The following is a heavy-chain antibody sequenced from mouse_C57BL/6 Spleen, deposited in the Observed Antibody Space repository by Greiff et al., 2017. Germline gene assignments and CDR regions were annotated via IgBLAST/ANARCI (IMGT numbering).Heavy chain of an antibody. V-gene: IGHV14-1*01. CDR1: GFNINDYY. J-gene: IGHJ3*01. Sequence: EVQLQESGAELVRPGASVKLSCTASGFNINDYYMHWVKQRPEQGLEWIGRIDPEDGDTEYAPKFQGKATMTADTSSNTAYLQLSSLTSEDTAVYYCTTGYYGAWFADWGKGTLVTVSA. CDR3: TTGYYGAWFAD. D-gene: IGHD1-1*01. CDR2: IDPEDGDT.